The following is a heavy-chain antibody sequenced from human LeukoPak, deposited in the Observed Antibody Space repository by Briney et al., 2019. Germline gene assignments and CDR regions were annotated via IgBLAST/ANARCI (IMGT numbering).Heavy chain of an antibody. Sequence: GGSMRLSCAASGFTFSSYEMNWVRQAPGKGLDWVSYISSGGDTTYYAGSVKGRFTISRDNAKNSLYLQMNSLRAEDTAVYYCARDNYDTGGYYFDWGQGTLVTVSS. D-gene: IGHD3-22*01. J-gene: IGHJ4*02. CDR1: GFTFSSYE. CDR3: ARDNYDTGGYYFD. CDR2: ISSGGDTT. V-gene: IGHV3-48*03.